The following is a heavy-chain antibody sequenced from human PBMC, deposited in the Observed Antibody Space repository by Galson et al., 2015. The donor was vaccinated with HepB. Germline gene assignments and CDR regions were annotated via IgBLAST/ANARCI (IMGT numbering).Heavy chain of an antibody. J-gene: IGHJ4*02. CDR1: GYTFTSYA. CDR3: ARWGMATIGGFDY. CDR2: INAGNGNT. D-gene: IGHD5-24*01. V-gene: IGHV1-3*01. Sequence: SVKVSCKASGYTFTSYAMHWVRQAPGQRLEWMGWINAGNGNTKYSQKFQGRVTITRDTSASTAYMELSSLRSEDTAVYYCARWGMATIGGFDYWGQGTLVTVSS.